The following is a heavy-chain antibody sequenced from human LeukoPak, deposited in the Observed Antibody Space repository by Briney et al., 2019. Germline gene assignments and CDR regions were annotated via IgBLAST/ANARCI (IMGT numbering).Heavy chain of an antibody. CDR1: GFTFSTYF. CDR2: INGDGIST. CDR3: ARALGSSWDSSLDS. J-gene: IGHJ4*02. Sequence: GGSLRLSCAASGFTFSTYFMHWVRQAPGKGLVWVSRINGDGISTTYADSVMGRFTISRDNAKNTLYLQMNSLRTEDTAVYYCARALGSSWDSSLDSWGQGTLVPVSS. V-gene: IGHV3-74*01. D-gene: IGHD6-13*01.